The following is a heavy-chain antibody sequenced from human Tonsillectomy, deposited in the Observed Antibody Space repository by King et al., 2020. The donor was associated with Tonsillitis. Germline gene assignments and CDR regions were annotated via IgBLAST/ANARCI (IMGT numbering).Heavy chain of an antibody. D-gene: IGHD6-13*01. CDR2: IDPSDSYT. V-gene: IGHV5-10-1*03. CDR3: ARQRSIASSGFLYNWFDP. CDR1: AYNFTSYW. Sequence: QLVQSGAEVKKPGESLRISCKGSAYNFTSYWISWVRQMPGKGLEWMGRIDPSDSYTNYSPSFQGHVTISADKSISTAYLQWSSLKASDTAIYYCARQRSIASSGFLYNWFDPWGQGTLVTVSS. J-gene: IGHJ5*02.